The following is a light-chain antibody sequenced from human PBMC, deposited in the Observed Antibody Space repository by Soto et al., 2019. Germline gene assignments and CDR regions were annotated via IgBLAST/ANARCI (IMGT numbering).Light chain of an antibody. CDR3: QQYNSYWM. J-gene: IGKJ1*01. CDR1: QNIDDY. Sequence: DIQMIQSPSTLSASVGDRVTITCRASQNIDDYLAWYQQKPGKAPKLLIYDASNLQSGVPSRFSGSGSGTEFTLIISSLQPDDFATYYCQQYNSYWMFGLGTKVEI. CDR2: DAS. V-gene: IGKV1-5*01.